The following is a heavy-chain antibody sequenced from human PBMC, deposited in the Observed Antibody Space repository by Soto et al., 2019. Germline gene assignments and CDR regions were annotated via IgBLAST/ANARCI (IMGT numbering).Heavy chain of an antibody. J-gene: IGHJ5*02. CDR3: ARVVVLAGRGWFDP. V-gene: IGHV4-59*12. D-gene: IGHD6-19*01. CDR2: IYYSGST. Sequence: SETLSLTCTVSGGSISSYYWSWIRQPPGKGLEWIGYIYYSGSTNYNPSLKSRVTISVDTSKNQFSLKLSSVTAAGTAVYYCARVVVLAGRGWFDPWGQGTLVTSPQ. CDR1: GGSISSYY.